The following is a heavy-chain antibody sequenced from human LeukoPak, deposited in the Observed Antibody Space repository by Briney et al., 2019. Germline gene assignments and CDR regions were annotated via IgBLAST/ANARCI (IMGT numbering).Heavy chain of an antibody. CDR1: GFTFSSYA. D-gene: IGHD3-22*01. CDR2: ISYDGSNK. J-gene: IGHJ4*02. V-gene: IGHV3-30-3*01. CDR3: ARVYDSSGYCDY. Sequence: GGSLRLSCAASGFTFSSYAMHWVRQAPGKGLEWVAVISYDGSNKYYADSVKGRFTISRDNSKNTLYLQTNSLSAEDTAVYYCARVYDSSGYCDYWGQGTLVTVSS.